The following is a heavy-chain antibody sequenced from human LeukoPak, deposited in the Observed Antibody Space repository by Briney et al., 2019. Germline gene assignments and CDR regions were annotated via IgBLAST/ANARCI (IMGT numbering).Heavy chain of an antibody. CDR2: IRNKANNYAT. CDR1: GFTLSGST. CDR3: IQDLFGEFPY. D-gene: IGHD3-10*02. V-gene: IGHV3-73*01. Sequence: GGSLRLSCAASGFTLSGSTMHWVRQASGKGLEWVGRIRNKANNYATAYAASVKGRFTISRDDSKNTAYLQMNNLETEDTAVYYCIQDLFGEFPYWGQGTLVTVSS. J-gene: IGHJ4*02.